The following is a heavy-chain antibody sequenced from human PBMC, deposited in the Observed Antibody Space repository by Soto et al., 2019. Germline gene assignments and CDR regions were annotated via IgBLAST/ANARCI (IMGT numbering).Heavy chain of an antibody. D-gene: IGHD3-10*01. CDR1: GYTFTSYY. J-gene: IGHJ4*02. V-gene: IGHV1-46*01. CDR3: ARDRFAITMVRGVMGY. Sequence: ASVKVSCKASGYTFTSYYMHWVRQAPGQGLEWMGIINPSGGSTSYAQKFQGRVTMTRDTSTSTVYMELSSLRSEDTAVYYCARDRFAITMVRGVMGYWGQGTLVTVSS. CDR2: INPSGGST.